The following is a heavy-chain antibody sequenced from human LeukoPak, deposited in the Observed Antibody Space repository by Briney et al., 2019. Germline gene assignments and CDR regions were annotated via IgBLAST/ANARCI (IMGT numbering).Heavy chain of an antibody. D-gene: IGHD3-10*01. J-gene: IGHJ3*02. V-gene: IGHV1-2*02. CDR3: ARDSEWFGDLLIPYVFGI. Sequence: ASVKVSCKASGYTFTGYYMHWVRQAPGQGLEWMGWINPNSGGTNYAQKFQGRVTMTRDTSISTAYMELSRLRSDDTAVYYCARDSEWFGDLLIPYVFGIWGQGTMVTVSS. CDR1: GYTFTGYY. CDR2: INPNSGGT.